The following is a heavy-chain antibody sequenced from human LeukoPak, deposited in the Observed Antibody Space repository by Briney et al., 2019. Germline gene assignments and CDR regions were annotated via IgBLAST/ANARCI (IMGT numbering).Heavy chain of an antibody. CDR3: AKPDPEIFDY. CDR1: GFTLSGSA. J-gene: IGHJ4*02. CDR2: ISGSGGST. V-gene: IGHV3-23*01. Sequence: GGSLKLSCAASGFTLSGSAMHWVRQAPGKGLEWVSAISGSGGSTYYADSVKGRFTISRDNSKNTLYLQMNSLRAEDTAVYYCAKPDPEIFDYWGQGTLVTVSS. D-gene: IGHD1-14*01.